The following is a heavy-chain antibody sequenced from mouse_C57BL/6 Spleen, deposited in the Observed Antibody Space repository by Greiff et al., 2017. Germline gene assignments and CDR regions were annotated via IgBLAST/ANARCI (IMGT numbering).Heavy chain of an antibody. Sequence: EVKLMESGGGLVQPGGSMKLSCVASGFTFSNYWMNWVRQSPEKGLEWVAQIRLKSDNYATHYAESVKGRFTISRDDSKSSVYLQMNNLRAEDTGIYYCTAGDYDYDWFAYWGQGTLVTVSA. V-gene: IGHV6-3*01. CDR2: IRLKSDNYAT. CDR3: TAGDYDYDWFAY. D-gene: IGHD2-4*01. J-gene: IGHJ3*01. CDR1: GFTFSNYW.